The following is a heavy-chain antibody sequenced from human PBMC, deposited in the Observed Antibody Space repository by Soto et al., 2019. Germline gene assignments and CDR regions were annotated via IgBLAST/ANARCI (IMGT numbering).Heavy chain of an antibody. Sequence: SVKVSCKASGGTFSSYSISWVRQAPGQGLEWMGGIIPIFGTANYAQKFQGRVTITADESTSTAYMELSSLRSEDTAVYYCAIEYSSSPPYYTIGYWGKGTLVTVSS. CDR3: AIEYSSSPPYYTIGY. V-gene: IGHV1-69*13. CDR1: GGTFSSYS. CDR2: IIPIFGTA. D-gene: IGHD6-6*01. J-gene: IGHJ4*02.